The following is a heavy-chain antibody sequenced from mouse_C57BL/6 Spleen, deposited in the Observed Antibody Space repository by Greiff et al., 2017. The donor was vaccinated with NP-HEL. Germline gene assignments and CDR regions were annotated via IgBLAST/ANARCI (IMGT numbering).Heavy chain of an antibody. V-gene: IGHV5-9*01. D-gene: IGHD4-1*01. CDR1: GFTFSSYT. J-gene: IGHJ2*01. CDR3: ASQLGRRGFDY. CDR2: ISGGGGNT. Sequence: DVMLVESGGGLVKPGGSLKLSCAASGFTFSSYTMSWVRQTPEKRLEWVATISGGGGNTYYPDSVKGRFTISRDNAKNTLYLQMSSLRSEDTALYYCASQLGRRGFDYWGQGTTLTVSS.